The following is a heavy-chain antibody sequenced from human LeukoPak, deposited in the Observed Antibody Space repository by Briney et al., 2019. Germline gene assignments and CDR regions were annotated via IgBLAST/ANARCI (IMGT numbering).Heavy chain of an antibody. V-gene: IGHV1-2*02. J-gene: IGHJ4*02. CDR1: GYTFTGYY. Sequence: GASVTVSCKASGYTFTGYYMHWVRQAPGQGLEWMGWINPNSGGTNYAQKSQGRVTMTRDTSISTAYMELSRLRSDDTAVYYCARLQWELPKDYWGQGTLVTVSS. CDR2: INPNSGGT. CDR3: ARLQWELPKDY. D-gene: IGHD1-26*01.